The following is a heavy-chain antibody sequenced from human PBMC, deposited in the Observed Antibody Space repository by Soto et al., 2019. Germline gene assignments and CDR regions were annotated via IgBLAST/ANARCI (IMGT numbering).Heavy chain of an antibody. V-gene: IGHV3-15*01. CDR1: GFIFSNGW. D-gene: IGHD2-2*01. Sequence: EGQLVESGGGLVKPGGSLRLSCAASGFIFSNGWMSWVRQAPGKGLEWVGRIKSKIDGETRDYAAPVKGRFTISRDDSKNMLYLQMDSLTTEDKAAYYCTTGYCSPTSCPTGTFVDVWGKGTTVTVSS. J-gene: IGHJ6*04. CDR2: IKSKIDGETR. CDR3: TTGYCSPTSCPTGTFVDV.